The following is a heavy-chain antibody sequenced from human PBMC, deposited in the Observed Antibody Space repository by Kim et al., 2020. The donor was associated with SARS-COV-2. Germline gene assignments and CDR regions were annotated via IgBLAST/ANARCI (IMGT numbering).Heavy chain of an antibody. CDR3: AKDVGAGSYLVDS. V-gene: IGHV3-23*01. J-gene: IGHJ4*02. Sequence: YADSVKGRFTTPRDNSERTLYLQMSSLGAEDTAVYYCAKDVGAGSYLVDSWGQGTLVTVSS. D-gene: IGHD3-10*01.